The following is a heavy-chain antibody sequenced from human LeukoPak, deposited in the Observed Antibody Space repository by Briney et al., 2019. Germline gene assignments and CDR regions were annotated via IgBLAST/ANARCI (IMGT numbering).Heavy chain of an antibody. V-gene: IGHV1-24*01. CDR3: ATDRSGYDLGYYGLDV. Sequence: GASVKVSCKVSGNPLSEVSLHWVRQAPGKGLEWMGGFDPEDEEIIYAPKFHARVTLTADESTNTVFLRLTSLRSDDTAVYYCATDRSGYDLGYYGLDVWGRGTTVIVS. CDR1: GNPLSEVS. CDR2: FDPEDEEI. D-gene: IGHD5-12*01. J-gene: IGHJ6*02.